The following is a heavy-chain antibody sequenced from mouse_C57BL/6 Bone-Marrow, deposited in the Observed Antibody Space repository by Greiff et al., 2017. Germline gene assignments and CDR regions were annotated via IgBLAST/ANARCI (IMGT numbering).Heavy chain of an antibody. CDR3: ARERVWLDYVDY. V-gene: IGHV1-55*01. CDR2: IYPGSGST. Sequence: QVQLQQPGAELVKPGASVKMSCKASGYTFTSYWITWVKQRPGQGLEWIGDIYPGSGSTNYNEKFKSKDTLTVDTSSSTAYMQLSSLTSEDSAVYYCARERVWLDYVDYWGQGTTLTVSS. CDR1: GYTFTSYW. D-gene: IGHD2-2*01. J-gene: IGHJ2*01.